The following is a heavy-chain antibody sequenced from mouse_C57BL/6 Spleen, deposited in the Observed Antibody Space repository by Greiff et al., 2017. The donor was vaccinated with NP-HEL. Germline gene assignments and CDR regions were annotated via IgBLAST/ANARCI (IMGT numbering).Heavy chain of an antibody. V-gene: IGHV3-6*01. CDR1: GYSITSGYY. CDR2: ISYDGSN. Sequence: EVKLQESGPGLVKPSQSLSLTCSVTGYSITSGYYWNWIRQFPGNKLEWMGYISYDGSNNYNPSLKNRISITRDTSKNQFFLKLNSVTTEDTATYYCARGPYGYADYWGQGTTLTVSS. J-gene: IGHJ2*01. D-gene: IGHD2-2*01. CDR3: ARGPYGYADY.